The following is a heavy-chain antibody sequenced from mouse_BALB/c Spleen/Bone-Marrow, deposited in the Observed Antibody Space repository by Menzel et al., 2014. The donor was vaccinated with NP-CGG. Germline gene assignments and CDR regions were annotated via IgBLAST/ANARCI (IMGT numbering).Heavy chain of an antibody. CDR1: GYPFSSYW. D-gene: IGHD2-10*02. CDR2: IYPGDGET. V-gene: IGHV1-80*01. Sequence: LVESGAELVRPESSVKISCKASGYPFSSYWMSWVKQRPGQGLEWIGQIYPGDGETNYNGKFKGNATLTADKSSSTAYMQLISLTSEDSAVYFCARKYGDYWGQGTTLTVSS. J-gene: IGHJ2*01. CDR3: ARKYGDY.